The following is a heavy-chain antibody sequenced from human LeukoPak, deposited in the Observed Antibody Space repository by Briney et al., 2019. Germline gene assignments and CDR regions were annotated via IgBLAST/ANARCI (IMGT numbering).Heavy chain of an antibody. CDR3: ARDRAVVAATCWFDP. CDR1: GYTFTGYY. Sequence: GASVKVSCTASGYTFTGYYMHWVRQAPGQGLEWMGWINSNSGGTNYAQKVQGRVTMTRDTSISTAYMELSRLRSDDTAVYYCARDRAVVAATCWFDPWGKGTLVTVS. D-gene: IGHD2-15*01. CDR2: INSNSGGT. J-gene: IGHJ5*02. V-gene: IGHV1-2*02.